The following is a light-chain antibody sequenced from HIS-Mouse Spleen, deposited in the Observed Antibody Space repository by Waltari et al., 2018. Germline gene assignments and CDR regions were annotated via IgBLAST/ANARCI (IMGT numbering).Light chain of an antibody. CDR3: QQYNSYSRT. V-gene: IGKV1-5*03. CDR2: KAS. Sequence: DIQMTQSPSTLSASVGDRVTITCRASQSISSWLAWYQQKPGKAPKLLIYKASSLESGVPSRFSGSGSGTEFTLTISSLQPDDFATYYCQQYNSYSRTFGQGTNVEIK. CDR1: QSISSW. J-gene: IGKJ1*01.